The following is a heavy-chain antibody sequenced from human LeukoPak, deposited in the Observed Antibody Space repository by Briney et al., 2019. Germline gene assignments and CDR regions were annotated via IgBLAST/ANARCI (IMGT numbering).Heavy chain of an antibody. J-gene: IGHJ4*02. Sequence: GGSLRLSCAASGFTFSSYAITWVRQAPGERLEWVSTVSGHGTSSYYPDSVKGRFTVSRDNSKNTVSLQMSSLGAEDSAQYYCAKSVDSRGYWFERGADFWGQGTVVTVSS. D-gene: IGHD3-22*01. CDR3: AKSVDSRGYWFERGADF. V-gene: IGHV3-23*01. CDR1: GFTFSSYA. CDR2: VSGHGTSS.